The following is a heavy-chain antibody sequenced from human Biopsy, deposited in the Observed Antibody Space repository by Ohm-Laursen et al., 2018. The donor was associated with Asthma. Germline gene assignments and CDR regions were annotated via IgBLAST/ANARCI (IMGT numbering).Heavy chain of an antibody. Sequence: SLRLSCAASGFNFHNYGMNWVRRAPGKGLEWVAQILFDGRKINYPDSVKGRFTISRDNSKNMVYLQMNSLRPEDTAVYYCAKDRVAGRSYYFDYWGRGSLVSVSS. D-gene: IGHD3-10*01. CDR2: ILFDGRKI. V-gene: IGHV3-30*18. CDR1: GFNFHNYG. CDR3: AKDRVAGRSYYFDY. J-gene: IGHJ4*02.